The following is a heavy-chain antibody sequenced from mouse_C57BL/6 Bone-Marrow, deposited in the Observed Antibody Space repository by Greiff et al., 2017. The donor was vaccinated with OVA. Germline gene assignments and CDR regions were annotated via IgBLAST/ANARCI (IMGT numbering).Heavy chain of an antibody. CDR1: GFTFSSYG. CDR3: ARHDYDGDY. V-gene: IGHV5-6*02. CDR2: ISSGGSYT. J-gene: IGHJ2*01. Sequence: DVMLVESGGDLVKPGGSLKLSCAASGFTFSSYGMSWVRQTPDKRLEWVATISSGGSYTYYPDSVKGRFTISRDNAKNTLYLQMSSLKSEDTAMYYCARHDYDGDYWGQGTTLTVSS. D-gene: IGHD2-4*01.